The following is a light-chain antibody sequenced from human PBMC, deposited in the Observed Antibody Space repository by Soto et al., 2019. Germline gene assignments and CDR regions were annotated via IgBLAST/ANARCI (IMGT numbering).Light chain of an antibody. CDR1: SSDVGAYIY. J-gene: IGLJ1*01. CDR2: EVT. Sequence: QSALTQPASVSGSPGQSITISCGGTSSDVGAYIYVSWYQQHPDKAPKLMIYEVTKRPSGVPDRFSGSKSGNTASLTVSGLQAEDEADYYCSSYAGSTPYVFGTGTKLTVL. CDR3: SSYAGSTPYV. V-gene: IGLV2-8*01.